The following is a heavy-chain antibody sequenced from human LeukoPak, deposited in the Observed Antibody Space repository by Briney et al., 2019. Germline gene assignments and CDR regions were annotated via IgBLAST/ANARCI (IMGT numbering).Heavy chain of an antibody. Sequence: SETLSLIFTVSGGSISGYYCSWIRQPPGKGLEWIGYIYYSGSTDYNASLKSRVTISVDTSKNQFSLKLYSVTAADTAVYYCARHHHLDNSGYYPGSYCYGMDVWGQGTTVTVSS. V-gene: IGHV4-59*01. CDR1: GGSISGYY. CDR2: IYYSGST. D-gene: IGHD3-22*01. CDR3: ARHHHLDNSGYYPGSYCYGMDV. J-gene: IGHJ6*02.